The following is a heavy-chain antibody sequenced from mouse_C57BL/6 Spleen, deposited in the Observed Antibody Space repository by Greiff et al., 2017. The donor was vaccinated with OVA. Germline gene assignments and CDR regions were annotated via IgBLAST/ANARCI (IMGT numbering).Heavy chain of an antibody. CDR1: GFSLTSYG. V-gene: IGHV2-2*01. CDR2: IWSGGST. J-gene: IGHJ2*01. CDR3: ARRGDDYDDYFDY. Sequence: VQGVESGPGLVQPSQSLSITCTVSGFSLTSYGVHWVRQSPGKGLEWLGVIWSGGSTDYNAAFISRLSISKDNSKSQVFFKMNSLQADDTAIYYCARRGDDYDDYFDYWGQGTTLTVSS. D-gene: IGHD2-4*01.